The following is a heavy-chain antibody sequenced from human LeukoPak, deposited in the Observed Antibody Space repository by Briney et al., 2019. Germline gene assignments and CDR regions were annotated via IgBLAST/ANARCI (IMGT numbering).Heavy chain of an antibody. CDR2: VDSSGNT. J-gene: IGHJ3*02. D-gene: IGHD3-9*01. CDR1: VVSMNGYY. CDR3: ARGLYYDILTGLPDAFDI. Sequence: SETLSLTCSVSVVSMNGYYWSWLRQSAGNRLEWIGHVDSSGNTNYNPSLESRVTMSVDTSKKQFSLKLTSVTAADMAVYYCARGLYYDILTGLPDAFDIWGQGTMVTVSS. V-gene: IGHV4-4*07.